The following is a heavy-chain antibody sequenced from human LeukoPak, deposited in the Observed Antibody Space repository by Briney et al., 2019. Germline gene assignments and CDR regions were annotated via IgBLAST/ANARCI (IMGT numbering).Heavy chain of an antibody. Sequence: GGSLRLSCAASGFTFDDYGMSWVRQAPGKGLEWVSSISSSSLYIYYADSVKGRFTISRDNAKNSLFLQMNSLRAEDTAVYHCAREGDGYNSPIDYWGQGTLVTVSS. CDR1: GFTFDDYG. CDR2: ISSSSLYI. V-gene: IGHV3-21*01. J-gene: IGHJ4*02. D-gene: IGHD5-24*01. CDR3: AREGDGYNSPIDY.